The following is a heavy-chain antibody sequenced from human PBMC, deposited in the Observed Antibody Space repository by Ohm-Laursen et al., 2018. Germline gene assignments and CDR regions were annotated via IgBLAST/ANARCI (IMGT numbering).Heavy chain of an antibody. CDR3: AKARSAVVFAASNH. Sequence: GSLRLSCSASGFTFSSYAMSWVRQAPGKGLEWVSAISGSGGSTYYADSVKGRFTISRDSSENTVYFQMNDLRAEDTALYYCAKARSAVVFAASNHWGQGALVSVSS. V-gene: IGHV3-23*01. CDR2: ISGSGGST. J-gene: IGHJ5*02. D-gene: IGHD2-15*01. CDR1: GFTFSSYA.